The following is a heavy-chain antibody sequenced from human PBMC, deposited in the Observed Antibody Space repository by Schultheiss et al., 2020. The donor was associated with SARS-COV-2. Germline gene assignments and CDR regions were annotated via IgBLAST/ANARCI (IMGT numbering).Heavy chain of an antibody. J-gene: IGHJ3*02. D-gene: IGHD3-22*01. CDR2: IKQDGSEK. V-gene: IGHV3-7*03. CDR1: GFTFSSYW. Sequence: GGSLRLSCAASGFTFSSYWMSWVRQAPGKGLEWVVNIKQDGSEKYYVDSVKGRFTISRDNAKNSLYLQMNNLRAEDTAVYFCARGRREMEYYDSSGYYSDGFDIWGLGTMVTVSS. CDR3: ARGRREMEYYDSSGYYSDGFDI.